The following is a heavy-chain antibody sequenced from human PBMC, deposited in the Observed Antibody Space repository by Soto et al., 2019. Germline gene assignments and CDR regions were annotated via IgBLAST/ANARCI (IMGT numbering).Heavy chain of an antibody. CDR3: ARQRSTRGCVDS. J-gene: IGHJ4*02. CDR1: GVTFSSYT. CDR2: IIPILGVA. V-gene: IGHV1-69*02. Sequence: QVQLVQSGAEVKKPGSSVKVSCKASGVTFSSYTISWLRQAPGQGLEWMGRIIPILGVATYAQKFQGRVTNTADKSTSTAYMELTSLTSEDTAVYYCARQRSTRGCVDSWGQGTLVTVSS. D-gene: IGHD3-10*01.